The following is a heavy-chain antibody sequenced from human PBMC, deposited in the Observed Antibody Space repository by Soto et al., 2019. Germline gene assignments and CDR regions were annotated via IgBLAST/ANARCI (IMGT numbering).Heavy chain of an antibody. Sequence: EVQLVESGGSLVQPGGSLRLSCAASGFTFSDHYMDWVRQAPGKGLEWVARSRNKANSYTTVYAASVKDRFTISRDESKNSLYLQMSSLKAEDTAVYFCVRGYHSFDVWGRGKMVTVSS. CDR3: VRGYHSFDV. D-gene: IGHD1-1*01. CDR2: SRNKANSYTT. J-gene: IGHJ3*01. CDR1: GFTFSDHY. V-gene: IGHV3-72*01.